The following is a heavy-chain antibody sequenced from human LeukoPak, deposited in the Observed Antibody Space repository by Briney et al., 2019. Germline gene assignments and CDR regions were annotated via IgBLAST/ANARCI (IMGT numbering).Heavy chain of an antibody. CDR1: GYTFTGYY. Sequence: RRASVKVSCKASGYTFTGYYMHWVRQAPGQGLEWMGWINPNSGGTNYAQKFQGRVTMTRDTSISTAYMELSRLRSDDTAVYYCARDFRLRSGRSPYYYYYYMDVWGKGTTVTVSS. CDR2: INPNSGGT. J-gene: IGHJ6*03. V-gene: IGHV1-2*02. CDR3: ARDFRLRSGRSPYYYYYYMDV. D-gene: IGHD5-12*01.